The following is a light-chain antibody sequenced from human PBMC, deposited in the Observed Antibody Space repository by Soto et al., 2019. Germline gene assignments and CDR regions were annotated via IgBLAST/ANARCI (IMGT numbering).Light chain of an antibody. CDR3: QQFSSYPLT. CDR1: QSVNSN. CDR2: DAS. Sequence: EIVMTQPPATLSVSPGERATLSCRASQSVNSNLAWYQQKPGQAPRLLIYDASNRATGIPDRFSGSGSGTDFTLTISRLEPEDFAVYYCQQFSSYPLTFGGGTKVDIK. V-gene: IGKV3D-15*01. J-gene: IGKJ4*01.